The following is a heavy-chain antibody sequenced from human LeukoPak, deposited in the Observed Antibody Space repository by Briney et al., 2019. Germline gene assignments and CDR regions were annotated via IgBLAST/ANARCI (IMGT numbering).Heavy chain of an antibody. CDR1: GFTFSNYA. D-gene: IGHD3-22*01. V-gene: IGHV3-23*01. CDR3: ASHYDTSGYHYFDF. Sequence: GGSLRLSCAASGFTFSNYAMSWVRQAPGQGLESVSAISGSGGSTYYADSVKGRFTISRDNSKNTLYLQMNSLRAEDTAVYYCASHYDTSGYHYFDFRGQGTLVTVSS. CDR2: ISGSGGST. J-gene: IGHJ4*02.